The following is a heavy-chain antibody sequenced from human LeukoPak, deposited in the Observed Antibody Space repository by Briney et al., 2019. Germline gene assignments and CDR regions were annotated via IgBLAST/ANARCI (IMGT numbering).Heavy chain of an antibody. J-gene: IGHJ6*03. V-gene: IGHV4-59*01. CDR1: GGSISSYY. CDR2: IYYSGYT. D-gene: IGHD3-16*01. Sequence: SETLSLTCTVSGGSISSYYWSWIRQPPGKGLKWIGNIYYSGYTTYSPSLRSRVTISVDTSKNQFSLKLGSVTAADTVVYYCARETSQKGAHYMDVWGKGTTITISS. CDR3: ARETSQKGAHYMDV.